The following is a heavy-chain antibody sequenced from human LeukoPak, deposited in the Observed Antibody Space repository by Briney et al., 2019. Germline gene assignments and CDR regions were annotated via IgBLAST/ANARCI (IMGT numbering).Heavy chain of an antibody. J-gene: IGHJ4*02. CDR1: GGSINNYY. D-gene: IGHD3-10*01. V-gene: IGHV4-34*01. CDR3: ATNPYGSGSSNFDY. CDR2: INHSGST. Sequence: SETLSLTCNVSGGSINNYYWSWLRQPPGKGLEWIGEINHSGSTNYNPSLKSRVTISVDTSKNQFSLKLSSVTAADTAVYYCATNPYGSGSSNFDYWGQGTLVTVSS.